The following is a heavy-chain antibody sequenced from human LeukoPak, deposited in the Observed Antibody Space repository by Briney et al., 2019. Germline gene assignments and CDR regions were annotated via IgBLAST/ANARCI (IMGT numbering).Heavy chain of an antibody. CDR2: ISYDGSNK. Sequence: GRSLRLSCAASGFTFSSYAMHWVRQAPGKGLGGVAVISYDGSNKYYADSVKGRFTISRDNSKNTLYLQMNSLRAEDTAVYYCARDFAVTTGDYWGQGTLVTVSS. J-gene: IGHJ4*02. D-gene: IGHD4-17*01. CDR3: ARDFAVTTGDY. CDR1: GFTFSSYA. V-gene: IGHV3-30-3*01.